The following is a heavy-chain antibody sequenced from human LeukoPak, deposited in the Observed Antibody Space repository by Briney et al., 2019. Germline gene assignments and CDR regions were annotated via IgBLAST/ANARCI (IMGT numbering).Heavy chain of an antibody. V-gene: IGHV3-21*01. CDR3: ARDPTAYVVVPAAIEHY. J-gene: IGHJ4*02. Sequence: GGSLRLSCAASGFTFDDYAMHWVRQAPGKGLEWVSSISSSSSYIYYADSVKGRFTISRDNAKNSLYLQMNSLRAEDTAVYYCARDPTAYVVVPAAIEHYWGQGTLVTVSS. D-gene: IGHD2-2*01. CDR2: ISSSSSYI. CDR1: GFTFDDYA.